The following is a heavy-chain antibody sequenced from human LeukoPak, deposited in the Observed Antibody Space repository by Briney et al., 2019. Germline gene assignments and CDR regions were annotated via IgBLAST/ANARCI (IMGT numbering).Heavy chain of an antibody. CDR3: ARVEDIVVVPAAMPHENWFDP. V-gene: IGHV1-18*04. J-gene: IGHJ5*02. CDR1: GYTFTSYG. D-gene: IGHD2-2*01. CDR2: ISAYNGNT. Sequence: ASVKVSCKASGYTFTSYGISRVRQAPGQGLEWMGWISAYNGNTNYAQKLQGRVTMTTDTSTSTAYMELGSLRSDDTAVYYCARVEDIVVVPAAMPHENWFDPWGQGTLVTVSS.